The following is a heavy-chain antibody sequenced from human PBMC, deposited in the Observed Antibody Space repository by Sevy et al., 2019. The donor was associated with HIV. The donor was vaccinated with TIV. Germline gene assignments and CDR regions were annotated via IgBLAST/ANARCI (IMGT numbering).Heavy chain of an antibody. CDR3: ARSNPYYDFWSGYMTSGYFDF. CDR2: ISYSGNT. Sequence: SETLSLTCIVSGDSISSSSYYWGWIRQPPGKRLEWIASISYSGNTYYNPSLKSRTTMSIDTSKNQFFLTLNSVTAPDAAVYYCARSNPYYDFWSGYMTSGYFDFWGPGTLVTVSS. D-gene: IGHD3-3*01. CDR1: GDSISSSSYY. V-gene: IGHV4-39*01. J-gene: IGHJ4*02.